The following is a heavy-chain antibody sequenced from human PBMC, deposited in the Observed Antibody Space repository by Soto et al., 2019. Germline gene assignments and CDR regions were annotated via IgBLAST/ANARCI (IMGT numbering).Heavy chain of an antibody. Sequence: SETLSLTCSVSGGSISSISYSWSWIRQPPGKGLEWIGYVYHTGRTSYNPSLKSRVSISMDTSKNQFSLNLDSVTAADTAVYFCARDFAYFDSWGQGTLVTVSS. J-gene: IGHJ4*02. D-gene: IGHD3-3*01. CDR1: GGSISSISYS. CDR3: ARDFAYFDS. V-gene: IGHV4-61*01. CDR2: VYHTGRT.